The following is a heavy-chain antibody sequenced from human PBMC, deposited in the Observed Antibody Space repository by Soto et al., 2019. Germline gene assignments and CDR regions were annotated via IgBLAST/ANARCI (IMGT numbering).Heavy chain of an antibody. J-gene: IGHJ6*02. V-gene: IGHV3-15*01. CDR1: GFTFSNAW. D-gene: IGHD2-15*01. CDR3: TTDRDCSGGSCYPLYYGMDV. Sequence: KPGGSLRLSCAASGFTFSNAWMSWVRQAPGKGLEWVGRIKSKTDGGTTDYAAPVKGRFTISRDDSKNTLYLQMNSLKTEDTAVYYCTTDRDCSGGSCYPLYYGMDVWGQGTLVTVSS. CDR2: IKSKTDGGTT.